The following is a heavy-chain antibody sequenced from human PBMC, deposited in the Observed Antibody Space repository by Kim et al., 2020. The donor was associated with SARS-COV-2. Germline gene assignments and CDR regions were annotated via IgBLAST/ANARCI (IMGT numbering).Heavy chain of an antibody. D-gene: IGHD2-2*01. J-gene: IGHJ4*02. Sequence: GGSLRLSCAASGFTFSSYAMSWVRQAPGKGLEWVSAISGSGGSTYYADSVKGRFTISRDNSKNTLYLQMNSLRAEDTAVYYCAKMDVGVSGYCSSTSCFYFDYWGQGTLVTVSS. CDR2: ISGSGGST. V-gene: IGHV3-23*01. CDR3: AKMDVGVSGYCSSTSCFYFDY. CDR1: GFTFSSYA.